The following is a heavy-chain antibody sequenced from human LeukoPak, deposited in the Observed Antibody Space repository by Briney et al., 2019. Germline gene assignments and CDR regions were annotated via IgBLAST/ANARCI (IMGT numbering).Heavy chain of an antibody. Sequence: PSETLSLTCTVSGVSMSNYYWSWLRQPPGKGLEWIGCISDSGKTNYNPSLRSRVTISVDTSKNQFSLKLSSVTGADTAVYYCTRVGRSLHLNPDYWGQGTLLTVSS. J-gene: IGHJ4*02. CDR1: GVSMSNYY. CDR2: ISDSGKT. CDR3: TRVGRSLHLNPDY. D-gene: IGHD1-14*01. V-gene: IGHV4-59*01.